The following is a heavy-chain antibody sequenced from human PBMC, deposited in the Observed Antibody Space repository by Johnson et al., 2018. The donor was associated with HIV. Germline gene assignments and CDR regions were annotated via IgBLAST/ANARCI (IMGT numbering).Heavy chain of an antibody. D-gene: IGHD3-10*01. CDR3: ARGPVMVRGVTDAFDI. J-gene: IGHJ3*02. V-gene: IGHV3-43D*03. CDR2: INWDGDST. CDR1: RFTFDDYA. Sequence: VQLVESGGVVVHPGGSLRLSCETSRFTFDDYAMHWVRQAPGKGLEWVSLINWDGDSTYYADSVKGRFTISRDNSKNTLYLQMGSLRAEDMAVYYCARGPVMVRGVTDAFDIWGQGTMVTVSS.